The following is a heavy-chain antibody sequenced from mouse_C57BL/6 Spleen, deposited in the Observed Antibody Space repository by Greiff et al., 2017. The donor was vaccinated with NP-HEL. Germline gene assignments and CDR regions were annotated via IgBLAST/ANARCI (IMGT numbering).Heavy chain of an antibody. V-gene: IGHV1-81*01. Sequence: QVQLQQSGAELARPGASVKLSCKASGYTFTSYGISWVKQRTGQGLEWIGEIYPRSGNTYYNEKFKGKATLTADKSSSTAYMGLRSLTSEDSAVYFCARRNWEFAYWGQGTLVTVSA. J-gene: IGHJ3*01. CDR1: GYTFTSYG. CDR3: ARRNWEFAY. D-gene: IGHD4-1*01. CDR2: IYPRSGNT.